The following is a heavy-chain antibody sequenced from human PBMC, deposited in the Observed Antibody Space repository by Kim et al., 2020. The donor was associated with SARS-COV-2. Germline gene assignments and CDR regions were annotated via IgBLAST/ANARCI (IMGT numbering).Heavy chain of an antibody. J-gene: IGHJ5*02. CDR3: ARGIVVVPAAIRWWFDP. Sequence: SETLSLTCAVYGGSFSGYYWSWIRQPPGKGLEWIGEINHSGSTNYNPSLKSRVTISVDTSKNQFSLKLSSVTAADTAVYYCARGIVVVPAAIRWWFDPWG. D-gene: IGHD2-2*02. CDR1: GGSFSGYY. V-gene: IGHV4-34*01. CDR2: INHSGST.